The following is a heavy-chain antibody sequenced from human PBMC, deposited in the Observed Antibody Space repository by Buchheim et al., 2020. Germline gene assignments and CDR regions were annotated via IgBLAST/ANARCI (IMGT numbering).Heavy chain of an antibody. V-gene: IGHV3-48*03. CDR3: ANFHIQWLTPGDFDY. CDR2: ISSSGSTI. Sequence: EVQLVESGGGLVQPGGSLRLSCAASGFTFSSYEMNWVRQAPGKGLEWVSYISSSGSTIYYADSVKGRFTISRDNAKNSLYLQMNSLRAEDTAVYYCANFHIQWLTPGDFDYWGQGTL. J-gene: IGHJ4*02. CDR1: GFTFSSYE. D-gene: IGHD6-19*01.